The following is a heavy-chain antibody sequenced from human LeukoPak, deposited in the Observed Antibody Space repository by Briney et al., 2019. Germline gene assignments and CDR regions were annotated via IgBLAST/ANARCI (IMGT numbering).Heavy chain of an antibody. V-gene: IGHV3-23*01. CDR3: ASAPYYYYNMDV. CDR1: GFTFSSYA. Sequence: GGSLRLSCAASGFTFSSYAMNWVPQAPGKGLEWVSAISGSGSTTYYADSVKGRFSISRDNSKNTLYLQMNSLRAEDTAVYYCASAPYYYYNMDVWGKGTTVTISS. J-gene: IGHJ6*03. CDR2: ISGSGSTT.